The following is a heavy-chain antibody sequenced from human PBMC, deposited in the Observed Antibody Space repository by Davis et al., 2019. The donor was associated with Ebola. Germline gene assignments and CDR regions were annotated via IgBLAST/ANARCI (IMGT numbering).Heavy chain of an antibody. CDR2: ISSNGGST. Sequence: GESLKISCAASGFTFSSYAMHWVRQAPGKGLEYVSAISSNGGSTYYADSVKGRFTISRDNAKNSLYLQMNSLRDEDTAVYYCASSRGYSSVWGQGTLVTVSS. D-gene: IGHD5-18*01. CDR3: ASSRGYSSV. CDR1: GFTFSSYA. J-gene: IGHJ4*02. V-gene: IGHV3-64*04.